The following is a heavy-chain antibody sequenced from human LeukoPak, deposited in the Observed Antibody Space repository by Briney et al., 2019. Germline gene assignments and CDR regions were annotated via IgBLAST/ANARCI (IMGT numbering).Heavy chain of an antibody. Sequence: SETLSLTCAVYGGSFSGNYWSWIRQPPGKGLEWIGEINHSGSTNYNPSLKSRVTISVDTSKNQFSLKLSSVTAADTAVYYCARISYSRIRGLQHWGQGTLVTVSS. CDR1: GGSFSGNY. J-gene: IGHJ1*01. D-gene: IGHD6-13*01. CDR2: INHSGST. V-gene: IGHV4-34*01. CDR3: ARISYSRIRGLQH.